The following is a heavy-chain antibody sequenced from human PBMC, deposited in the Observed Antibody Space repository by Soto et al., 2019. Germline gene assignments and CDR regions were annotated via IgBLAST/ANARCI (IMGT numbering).Heavy chain of an antibody. V-gene: IGHV3-30-3*01. Sequence: TGGSLRLSCAASGFTFSSYAMHWVRQAPGKGLEWVAVISYDGGNKYYADSVKGRFTISRDNSKNTLYLQMNSLRAEDTAVYYCARDRYCRGGSCHFNWFDPWGQGTLVTVSS. CDR1: GFTFSSYA. J-gene: IGHJ5*02. D-gene: IGHD2-15*01. CDR3: ARDRYCRGGSCHFNWFDP. CDR2: ISYDGGNK.